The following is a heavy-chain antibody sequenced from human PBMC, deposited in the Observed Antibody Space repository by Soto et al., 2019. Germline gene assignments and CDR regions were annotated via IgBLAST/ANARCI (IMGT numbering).Heavy chain of an antibody. CDR2: INSDGSST. D-gene: IGHD6-19*01. Sequence: PGGSLRLSCAASGFTFSSYWMHWVRQAPGKGLVWVSRINSDGSSTSYADSVKCRFTISRDNAKNTLYLQMNSLRAEDTAVYYCARDRIAVAGTGYYYYYYGMDVWGQGTMVTVSS. CDR3: ARDRIAVAGTGYYYYYYGMDV. J-gene: IGHJ6*02. CDR1: GFTFSSYW. V-gene: IGHV3-74*01.